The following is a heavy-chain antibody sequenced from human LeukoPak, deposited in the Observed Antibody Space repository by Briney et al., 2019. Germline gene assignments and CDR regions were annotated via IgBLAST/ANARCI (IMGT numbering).Heavy chain of an antibody. CDR2: IYYSGST. J-gene: IGHJ1*01. CDR1: GGSISSYY. CDR3: ARHGSSSPMEYFQH. V-gene: IGHV4-59*08. D-gene: IGHD6-6*01. Sequence: SETLSLTCTVSGGSISSYYWSWIRQPPGKGLEWIGYIYYSGSTNYNPSLKSRVTISVDTSKNQFSLKLSSVTAADTAVYYCARHGSSSPMEYFQHWGQGTLVTVSS.